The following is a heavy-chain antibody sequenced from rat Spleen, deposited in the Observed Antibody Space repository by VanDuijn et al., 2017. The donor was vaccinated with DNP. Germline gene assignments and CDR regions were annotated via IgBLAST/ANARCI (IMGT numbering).Heavy chain of an antibody. J-gene: IGHJ3*01. CDR1: GFTFSDSA. V-gene: IGHV5S10*01. CDR2: IIYDGSRT. D-gene: IGHD2-1*01. CDR3: ATQGFGTYHVDWFAY. Sequence: EVQLVESGGRLVHPGNSLKLSCAASGFTFSDSALAWVRQSPKKGLEWVATIIYDGSRTYYRDSVKGRFTISRDNTKTTLYLQMDSLRPEDTATYYCATQGFGTYHVDWFAYWGQGTLVTVSS.